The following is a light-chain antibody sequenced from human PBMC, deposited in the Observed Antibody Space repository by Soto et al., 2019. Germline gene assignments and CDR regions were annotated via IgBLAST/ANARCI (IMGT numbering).Light chain of an antibody. CDR1: QSIGIW. CDR3: QQYNDYSWT. V-gene: IGKV1-5*03. Sequence: IQMTQSPSTLSASVGDGVAITCRASQSIGIWLAWYQKKPGKAPRFLIYKASTLQTGVPSRFSGSGSGTDFTLTISSLQPDDFATYYCQQYNDYSWTFGQGTKVEIK. CDR2: KAS. J-gene: IGKJ1*01.